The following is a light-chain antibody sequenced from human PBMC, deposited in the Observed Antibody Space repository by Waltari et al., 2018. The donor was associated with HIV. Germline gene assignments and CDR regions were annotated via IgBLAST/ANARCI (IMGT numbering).Light chain of an antibody. Sequence: QSALTQPPSASGSPGQSVTISCTGTSSDVGAYNYVSWFQQHPGKAPNLMSYDVTKRPSGVPDRFSGSKSGNTASLTVSGLQAEDEADYYCASHAGSKDVFGGGTRLTVL. CDR3: ASHAGSKDV. V-gene: IGLV2-8*01. J-gene: IGLJ2*01. CDR1: SSDVGAYNY. CDR2: DVT.